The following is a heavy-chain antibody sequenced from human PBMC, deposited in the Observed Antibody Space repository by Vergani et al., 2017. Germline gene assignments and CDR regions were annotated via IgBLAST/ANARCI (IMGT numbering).Heavy chain of an antibody. CDR3: AKGRLRVATMGIDY. CDR1: GGSISSYY. Sequence: QVQLQESGPGLVKPSETLSLTCTVSGGSISSYYWSWIRQPPGKGLEWIGYIYYSGSTNYNPSLKSRVTISVDTSKNQFSLKLSSVTAADTAVYYCAKGRLRVATMGIDYWGQGTLVTVSS. J-gene: IGHJ4*02. V-gene: IGHV4-59*01. D-gene: IGHD5-12*01. CDR2: IYYSGST.